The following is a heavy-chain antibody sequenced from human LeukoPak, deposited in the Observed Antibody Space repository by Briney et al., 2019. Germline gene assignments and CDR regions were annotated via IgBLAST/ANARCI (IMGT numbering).Heavy chain of an antibody. CDR1: GFTFSSYA. V-gene: IGHV3-23*01. CDR3: AKVSWANYFDY. Sequence: GGSLRLSCTASGFTFSSYAMSWVRQAPGKGLEWVSGISGSAGRTYYADFVKGRFTISRDNSKNTLYLQMNSLRAEDTAIYYCAKVSWANYFDYWGQGTLVTVSS. J-gene: IGHJ4*02. CDR2: ISGSAGRT. D-gene: IGHD6-13*01.